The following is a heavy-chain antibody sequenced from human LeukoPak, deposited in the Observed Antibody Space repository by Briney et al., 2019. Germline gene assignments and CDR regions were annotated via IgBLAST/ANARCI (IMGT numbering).Heavy chain of an antibody. Sequence: PGGSLRLSCAASGFTFSSSAMHWVRQASGKGLEWVGRIRSKANSYATAYAASVKGRFTISRDDSKNTAYLQMNSLKTEDTAVYYCTSHVYDSSGYYANWGQGTLVTVSS. CDR2: IRSKANSYAT. V-gene: IGHV3-73*01. CDR1: GFTFSSSA. J-gene: IGHJ4*02. CDR3: TSHVYDSSGYYAN. D-gene: IGHD3-22*01.